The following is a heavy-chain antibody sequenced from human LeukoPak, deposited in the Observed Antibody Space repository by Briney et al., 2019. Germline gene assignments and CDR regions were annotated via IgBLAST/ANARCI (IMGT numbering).Heavy chain of an antibody. Sequence: HAGGSLRLSCAASGFTFSSYAMSWVRQAPGKGLEWVSSISGSGGSTYYADSVKGRYTISRDNSKNTLYLQMNSLRAEDTAEYYCARDLGRYCSGGSCSTPGNYWGQGTLVTVSS. J-gene: IGHJ4*02. V-gene: IGHV3-23*01. CDR1: GFTFSSYA. CDR3: ARDLGRYCSGGSCSTPGNY. D-gene: IGHD2-15*01. CDR2: ISGSGGST.